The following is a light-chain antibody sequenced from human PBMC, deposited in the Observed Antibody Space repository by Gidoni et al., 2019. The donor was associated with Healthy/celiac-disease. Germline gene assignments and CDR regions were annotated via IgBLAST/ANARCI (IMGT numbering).Light chain of an antibody. J-gene: IGKJ1*01. CDR2: GAS. Sequence: EIVLPQSPGTLSLSPGERANLSCRVSQSVSSSYLSWYQQKPGQAPRLLIYGASSRATGIPDRFSGSGSGTDFNLTISRLEPEDFAVYYCQQYGSSPSWTFGQGTKVEIK. CDR3: QQYGSSPSWT. V-gene: IGKV3-20*01. CDR1: QSVSSSY.